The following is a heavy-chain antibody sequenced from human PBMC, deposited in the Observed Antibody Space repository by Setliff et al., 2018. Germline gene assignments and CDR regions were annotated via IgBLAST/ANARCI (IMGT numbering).Heavy chain of an antibody. CDR2: INPNSGGT. D-gene: IGHD3-16*01. J-gene: IGHJ3*02. CDR3: ARDGGGDSDAFDI. Sequence: ASVKVSCKASGYTFTGYYMHWVRQAPGQGLEWMGRINPNSGGTNYAQKFQGRVTMTRDRSISTVYMELSRLRSDDTAVYYCARDGGGDSDAFDIWGQGTMVTVSS. CDR1: GYTFTGYY. V-gene: IGHV1-2*06.